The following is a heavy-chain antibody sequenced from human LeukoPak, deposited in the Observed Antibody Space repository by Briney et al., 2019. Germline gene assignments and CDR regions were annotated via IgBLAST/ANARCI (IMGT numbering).Heavy chain of an antibody. Sequence: SGTLSLTCTVSGVSTTSHYWSWIRQPPGKGLEWIGHIYHSGSPKYNPSLNSRVTLSIDTSKNQFSLKLSAVTAADTAVYLDFWGKGTAVTVSS. J-gene: IGHJ6*04. CDR3: F. V-gene: IGHV4-59*11. CDR1: GVSTTSHY. CDR2: IYHSGSP.